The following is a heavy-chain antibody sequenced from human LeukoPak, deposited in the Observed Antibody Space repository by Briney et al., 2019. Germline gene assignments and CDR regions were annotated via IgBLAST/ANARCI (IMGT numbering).Heavy chain of an antibody. V-gene: IGHV4-30-2*01. CDR3: ARDFCSGGSCYSYFHY. J-gene: IGHJ4*02. CDR2: IYHSGST. D-gene: IGHD2-15*01. CDR1: GGSISSGDYS. Sequence: SQTLSLTCAVSGGSISSGDYSWSWIRQPPGKGLEWIGYIYHSGSTYYNPSLKSRVTISLDTSKNQFSLRLSSVTAADTAVYYCARDFCSGGSCYSYFHYWGQGTLVTVSS.